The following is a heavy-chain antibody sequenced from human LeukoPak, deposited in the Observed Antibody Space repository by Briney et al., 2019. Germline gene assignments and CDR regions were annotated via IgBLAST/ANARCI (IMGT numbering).Heavy chain of an antibody. CDR3: ARGQWLVHFDY. CDR2: IYYSGST. Sequence: PSETLSLTCTVSGGSISSGGYYWSWIRQHPGKGLEWIGYIYYSGSTYYNPSLKSRVTISVDTSKNQFSLKLSSVTAADTAVYYCARGQWLVHFDYWGQGTLVTVSS. CDR1: GGSISSGGYY. J-gene: IGHJ4*02. D-gene: IGHD6-19*01. V-gene: IGHV4-31*03.